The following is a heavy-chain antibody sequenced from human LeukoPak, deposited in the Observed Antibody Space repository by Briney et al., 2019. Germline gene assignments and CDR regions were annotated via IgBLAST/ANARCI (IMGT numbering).Heavy chain of an antibody. CDR2: IYSGGTT. CDR1: GFNVRSNY. CDR3: AKDEEGYLWFGELLAFDI. J-gene: IGHJ3*02. D-gene: IGHD3-10*01. Sequence: GGSLRLSCAVSGFNVRSNYMSWVRQAPGKGLEWVSAIYSGGTTYYADSVKGRFTISRDNSKNTLYLQMNSLRAEDTAVYYCAKDEEGYLWFGELLAFDIWGQGTMVTVSS. V-gene: IGHV3-66*02.